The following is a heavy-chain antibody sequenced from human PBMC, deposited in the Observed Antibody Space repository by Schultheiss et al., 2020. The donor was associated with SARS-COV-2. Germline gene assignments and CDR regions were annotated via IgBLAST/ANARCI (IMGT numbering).Heavy chain of an antibody. D-gene: IGHD3-22*01. V-gene: IGHV3-23*01. Sequence: GGSLRLSCAASGFTFSSYGMHWVRQAPGKGLEWVSAISGSGGSTYYADSVKGRFTISRDNSKNTLYLQMYSLRAEDTAVYYCAKDVKTMIVVVSDAFDIWGQGTMVTVSS. CDR1: GFTFSSYG. J-gene: IGHJ3*02. CDR3: AKDVKTMIVVVSDAFDI. CDR2: ISGSGGST.